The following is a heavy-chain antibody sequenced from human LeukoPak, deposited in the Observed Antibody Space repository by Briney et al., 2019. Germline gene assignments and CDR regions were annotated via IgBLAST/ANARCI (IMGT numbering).Heavy chain of an antibody. Sequence: GGSLRLSCAASGFTDSEYYMIWILQAPGKGLEWVADISSSGDIVSYGESVQGRFTISRDNAKDSLSLQLNSLRADDTAVYYCAREIVAGTFDYWGQGTLVTVSS. CDR2: ISSSGDIV. J-gene: IGHJ4*02. V-gene: IGHV3-11*01. CDR1: GFTDSEYY. CDR3: AREIVAGTFDY. D-gene: IGHD5-12*01.